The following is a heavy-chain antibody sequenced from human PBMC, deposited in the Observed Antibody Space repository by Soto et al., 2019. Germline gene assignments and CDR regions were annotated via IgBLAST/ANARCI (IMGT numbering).Heavy chain of an antibody. J-gene: IGHJ4*02. Sequence: ASVKVSCKASGYTFTSYGISWVRQAPGQGLEWMGWISAYNGNTNYARKLKGRVTMTTDTSTSTAYMELRSLRSDDTAVYYCARDTELLYYYGSGSYTPRWDYWGQGTLVTVSS. CDR2: ISAYNGNT. CDR3: ARDTELLYYYGSGSYTPRWDY. CDR1: GYTFTSYG. V-gene: IGHV1-18*01. D-gene: IGHD3-10*01.